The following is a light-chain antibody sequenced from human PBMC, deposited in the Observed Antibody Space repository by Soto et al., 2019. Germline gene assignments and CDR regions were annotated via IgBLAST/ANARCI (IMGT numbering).Light chain of an antibody. Sequence: DIQMTQSPSTLSASVGDRITITCRASQSVSAWVAWYQQKPGKAPKVVIYDASSLESGVPSRFAGSRSGTEFTLTINSLQPDDSAAYYCQKYNSAPLTFGGGTKVDIK. CDR3: QKYNSAPLT. V-gene: IGKV1-5*01. J-gene: IGKJ4*01. CDR2: DAS. CDR1: QSVSAW.